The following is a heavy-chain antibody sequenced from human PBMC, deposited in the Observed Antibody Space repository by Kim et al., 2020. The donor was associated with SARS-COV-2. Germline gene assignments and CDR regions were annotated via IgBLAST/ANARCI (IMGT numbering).Heavy chain of an antibody. V-gene: IGHV3-30*18. CDR3: AKDGGVGGWDWYFEL. D-gene: IGHD6-19*01. CDR1: GFTFSSYG. CDR2: ISYDGSNK. J-gene: IGHJ2*01. Sequence: GGSLRLSCAASGFTFSSYGMHWVRQAPGKGLEWVAVISYDGSNKYYADSVKGRFTISRDNSKNTLYLQMNSLRAEDTAVYYCAKDGGVGGWDWYFELWGR.